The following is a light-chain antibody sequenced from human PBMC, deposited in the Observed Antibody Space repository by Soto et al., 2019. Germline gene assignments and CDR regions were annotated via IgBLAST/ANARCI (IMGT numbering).Light chain of an antibody. CDR1: QDISSD. Sequence: AILLTQSPTSLSASVGDSITITCRASQDISSDLGWYQQKPGRAPNLLIYVASSLQGGVPSRFSGSGSGTDFTLTISSLQPEDFATYYCLQDYDYLWTFGQGTKVDIK. V-gene: IGKV1-6*01. CDR3: LQDYDYLWT. J-gene: IGKJ1*01. CDR2: VAS.